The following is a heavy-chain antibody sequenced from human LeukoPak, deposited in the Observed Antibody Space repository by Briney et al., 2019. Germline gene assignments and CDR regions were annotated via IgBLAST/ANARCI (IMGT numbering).Heavy chain of an antibody. CDR1: GGSISISSYY. CDR2: IYYSGST. J-gene: IGHJ4*02. Sequence: SETLSLTCTVSGGSISISSYYWAWIRQPPGKVLEWIRSIYYSGSTYYNPSLKSRVTISVDTSKNQFSLKLSSVTAADTAVYYCARHVRYSQLEYYFDYWGQGTLVTVSS. CDR3: ARHVRYSQLEYYFDY. D-gene: IGHD3-9*01. V-gene: IGHV4-39*01.